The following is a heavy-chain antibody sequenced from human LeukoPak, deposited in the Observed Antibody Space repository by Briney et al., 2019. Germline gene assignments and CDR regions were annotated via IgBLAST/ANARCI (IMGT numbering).Heavy chain of an antibody. V-gene: IGHV1-18*01. CDR2: ISTYNGNT. CDR1: GYIFTNYG. CDR3: AREGGWAPTDYGDHVY. J-gene: IGHJ4*02. D-gene: IGHD4-17*01. Sequence: GASVKFSCKASGYIFTNYGISWVRQAPGQGLEWLGWISTYNGNTNSAQKFQGRVTMTTDTSTTTAYMELRSLRSDDTAVYYCAREGGWAPTDYGDHVYWGQGTLVTVSS.